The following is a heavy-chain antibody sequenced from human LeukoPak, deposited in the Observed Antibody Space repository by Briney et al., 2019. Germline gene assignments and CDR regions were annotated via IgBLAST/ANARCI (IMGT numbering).Heavy chain of an antibody. CDR2: ISYDGSNK. V-gene: IGHV3-30*18. Sequence: GGSLRLTCAASGFTFNSYGMYWVRRAPGKGLEWVAVISYDGSNKYYADSVKGRFTVSRDNSKNTLYLQMNSLRAEDTAVYYCAKDKGCGGDCYWYYFDYWGQGTLVTVSS. CDR1: GFTFNSYG. J-gene: IGHJ4*02. CDR3: AKDKGCGGDCYWYYFDY. D-gene: IGHD2-21*02.